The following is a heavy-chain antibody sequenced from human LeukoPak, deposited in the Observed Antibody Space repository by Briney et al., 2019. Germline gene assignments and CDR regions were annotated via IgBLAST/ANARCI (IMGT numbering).Heavy chain of an antibody. Sequence: PSETLSLTCTVSGGSIRSSYWSWIRQPPGKGLEWIGHIYYSGTTSGRTNYNPSLKSRVTISVDTSKNQFSLQVRSVTAADTAVYYCARGSGRYYYYGVDVWGQGTTVTVSS. CDR1: GGSIRSSY. D-gene: IGHD7-27*01. J-gene: IGHJ6*02. CDR2: IYYSGTTSGRT. CDR3: ARGSGRYYYYGVDV. V-gene: IGHV4-59*01.